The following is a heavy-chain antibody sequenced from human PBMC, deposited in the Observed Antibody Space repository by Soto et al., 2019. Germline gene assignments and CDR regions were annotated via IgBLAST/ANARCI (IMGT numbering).Heavy chain of an antibody. V-gene: IGHV1-69*01. Sequence: QVQLVQSGAEVKKPGSSVKVSCKASGGTFSSYAISWVRQAPGQGLEWMGGILPIFGTANYAQKFQGRVTITADESTSTAYMELSSLRSEDTAVYDCARVFSTAMAQYYYYGMDVWGQGTTVTVSS. D-gene: IGHD5-18*01. CDR3: ARVFSTAMAQYYYYGMDV. J-gene: IGHJ6*02. CDR2: ILPIFGTA. CDR1: GGTFSSYA.